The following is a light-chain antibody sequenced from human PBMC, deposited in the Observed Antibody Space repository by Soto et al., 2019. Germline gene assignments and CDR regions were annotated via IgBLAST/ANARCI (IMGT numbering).Light chain of an antibody. J-gene: IGLJ3*02. Sequence: QSVLTQPPSASGSPGQSGTISCTGTSSDVGGYNYVSWYQQHPGKAPKLMIYEVTKRPSGVPDRFSGSKSGNTASLTVSGLQAEDEADYYCSSYADSNNLLFGGGTKLTVL. CDR2: EVT. V-gene: IGLV2-8*01. CDR1: SSDVGGYNY. CDR3: SSYADSNNLL.